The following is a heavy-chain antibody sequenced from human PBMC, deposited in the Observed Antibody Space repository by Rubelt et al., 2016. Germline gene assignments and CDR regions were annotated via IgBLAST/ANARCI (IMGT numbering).Heavy chain of an antibody. J-gene: IGHJ6*02. Sequence: QLQLQESGPGLVKPSETLSLTCTVSGGSISSSSYYWGWIRQPPGKGLEWIGSIYYSGSTYYNPSLMSRVTFSLDTSKNQFPLKLSSVTAADTAVYYCARDSSSYYYYYYGMDVWGQGTTVTVSS. V-gene: IGHV4-39*07. CDR3: ARDSSSYYYYYYGMDV. CDR1: GGSISSSSYY. CDR2: IYYSGST. D-gene: IGHD6-13*01.